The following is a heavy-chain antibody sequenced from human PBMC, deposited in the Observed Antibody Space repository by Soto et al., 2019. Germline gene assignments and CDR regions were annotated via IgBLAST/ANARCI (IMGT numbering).Heavy chain of an antibody. CDR1: GYTFTSYA. CDR2: INAGNGNT. Sequence: AASVKVSCKASGYTFTSYAMHWVRQAPGQRLEWMGWINAGNGNTKYSQKFQGRVTITGDTSASTAYMELSSLRSEDTAVYYCARDRRLSSGWYEDYWGQGTLVTVSS. CDR3: ARDRRLSSGWYEDY. J-gene: IGHJ4*02. V-gene: IGHV1-3*01. D-gene: IGHD6-19*01.